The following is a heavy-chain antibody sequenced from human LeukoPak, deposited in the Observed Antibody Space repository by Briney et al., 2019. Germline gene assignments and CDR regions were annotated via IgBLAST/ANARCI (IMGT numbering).Heavy chain of an antibody. CDR3: ARGKYYYDSSGPHDAFDI. V-gene: IGHV4-59*01. D-gene: IGHD3-22*01. CDR2: IFYSGST. J-gene: IGHJ3*02. CDR1: GGSISSYY. Sequence: SESLSLTCTVSGGSISSYYWSWIRQPPGKGLEWIGYIFYSGSTNYNPSLKSRVTIPVDTSQKQFSLKLCSWPAADTAVYYCARGKYYYDSSGPHDAFDIWGQGTMVTVSS.